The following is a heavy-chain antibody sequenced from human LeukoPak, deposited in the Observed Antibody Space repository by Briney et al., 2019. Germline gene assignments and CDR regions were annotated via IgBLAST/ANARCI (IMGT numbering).Heavy chain of an antibody. V-gene: IGHV3-21*01. Sequence: ETLSLTCAVYGGSFSGYYWSWIRQPPGKGLEWVSSISSSGSYIYYADSVKGRFTISRDNAKNSLYLQMNSLRAEDTAVYYCARDRNQYSSGSFDYWGQGTLVTVSS. CDR3: ARDRNQYSSGSFDY. D-gene: IGHD6-19*01. J-gene: IGHJ4*02. CDR1: GGSFSGYY. CDR2: ISSSGSYI.